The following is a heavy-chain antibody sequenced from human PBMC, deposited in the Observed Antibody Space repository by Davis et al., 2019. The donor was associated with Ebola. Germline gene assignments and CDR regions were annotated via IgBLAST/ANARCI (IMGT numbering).Heavy chain of an antibody. J-gene: IGHJ4*02. CDR2: INPSEGNT. CDR3: AAVYSGWSYYYFDL. Sequence: AASVKVSCKASGYTFTSYYMHWVRQAPGQGLEWMGIINPSEGNTNYAQKFQGRVTVTRDTSTSTVYMELSSLSSEDTAVYFCAAVYSGWSYYYFDLWGQGTQVTVSS. V-gene: IGHV1-46*01. CDR1: GYTFTSYY. D-gene: IGHD6-19*01.